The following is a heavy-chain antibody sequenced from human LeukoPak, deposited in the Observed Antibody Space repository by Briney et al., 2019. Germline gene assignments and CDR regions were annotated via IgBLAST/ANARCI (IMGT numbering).Heavy chain of an antibody. D-gene: IGHD3-22*01. V-gene: IGHV3-11*01. CDR2: ISSSGNTI. J-gene: IGHJ3*02. CDR3: ARRFGWLLNDDAFDI. Sequence: GGSLRLSCAASGFTFSDYYMTWIRQAPGKGLEWLSYISSSGNTIYYADSVKGRFTISRDNAKNSLYLQMNSLRAEDTAVYYCARRFGWLLNDDAFDIWGQGTMVTVSS. CDR1: GFTFSDYY.